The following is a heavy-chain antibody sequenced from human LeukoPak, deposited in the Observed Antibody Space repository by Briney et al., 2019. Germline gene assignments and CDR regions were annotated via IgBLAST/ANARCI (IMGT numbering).Heavy chain of an antibody. CDR1: GGSFSGYY. CDR3: ARQKILDDNYDSSGYYVDQ. D-gene: IGHD3-22*01. V-gene: IGHV4-34*01. CDR2: INHSGST. Sequence: PSETLSLTCAVYGGSFSGYYWSWIRQPPGKGLEWIGEINHSGSTNYNPSLKSRVTISVDTSKNQFSLNLSSVTASDTAVYYCARQKILDDNYDSSGYYVDQWGQGSLVTVSS. J-gene: IGHJ4*02.